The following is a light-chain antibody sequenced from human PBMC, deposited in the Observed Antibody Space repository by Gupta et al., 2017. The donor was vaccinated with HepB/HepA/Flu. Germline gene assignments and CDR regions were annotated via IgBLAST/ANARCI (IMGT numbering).Light chain of an antibody. V-gene: IGLV10-54*04. CDR3: YARDSSLSAVV. Sequence: QAGLTQPPSVSKGLRQTATLTCTGNSNNVGNQGAAWLQQHQGHPPKLLFYRNNNRPSGIPERFSASRSGNTASLTITGLQAEDEADYYCYARDSSLSAVVFGGGTKLTVL. J-gene: IGLJ3*02. CDR2: RNN. CDR1: SNNVGNQG.